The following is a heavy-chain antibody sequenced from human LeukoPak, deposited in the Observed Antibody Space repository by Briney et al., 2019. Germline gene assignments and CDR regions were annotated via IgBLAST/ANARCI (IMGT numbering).Heavy chain of an antibody. CDR3: AKESSDFWSGTAF. J-gene: IGHJ4*02. Sequence: GRSLRLSCAASGFTFSSYGMHWVRQAPGKGLEWVAVIWYDGSNKYYADSVKGRFTISRDNSKNMLYMQMNSLRVEDTAIYYCAKESSDFWSGTAFWGQGTLVTVSS. CDR1: GFTFSSYG. V-gene: IGHV3-33*06. D-gene: IGHD3-3*01. CDR2: IWYDGSNK.